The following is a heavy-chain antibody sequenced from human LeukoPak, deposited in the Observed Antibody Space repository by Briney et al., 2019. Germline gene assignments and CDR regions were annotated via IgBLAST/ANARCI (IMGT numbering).Heavy chain of an antibody. Sequence: SVKVSCKASGGTFSSYAISWVRQAPGQGLEWMGRIIPILGIANYAQKFQGRVTITADKSTSTAYMELSSLRSEDTAVYYCARGKREWLRSNYFDYWGQGTLVTVSS. V-gene: IGHV1-69*04. CDR3: ARGKREWLRSNYFDY. J-gene: IGHJ4*02. CDR2: IIPILGIA. D-gene: IGHD5-12*01. CDR1: GGTFSSYA.